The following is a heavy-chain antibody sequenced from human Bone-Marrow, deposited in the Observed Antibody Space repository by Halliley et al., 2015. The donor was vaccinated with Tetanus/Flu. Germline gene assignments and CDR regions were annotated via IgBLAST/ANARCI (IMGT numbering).Heavy chain of an antibody. D-gene: IGHD2-2*01. V-gene: IGHV3-13*04. Sequence: WVSGIDTGGDTYYAGSGKGRFTISRDNGKTSLHLQMNSLRGGDTAVYYCARGGKLVGGSFDIWGQGTMVTVSS. J-gene: IGHJ3*02. CDR3: ARGGKLVGGSFDI. CDR2: IDTGGDT.